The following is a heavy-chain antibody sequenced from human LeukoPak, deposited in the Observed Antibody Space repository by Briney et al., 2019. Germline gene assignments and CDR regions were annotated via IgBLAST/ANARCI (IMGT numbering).Heavy chain of an antibody. V-gene: IGHV3-23*01. CDR2: ISGGAAGA. Sequence: GGSLRLSCVASGFTLSAYMMSWVRQAPGKGLEWVSGISGGAAGAFYSDSVRGRFTISRDSPKNTLYLQMNSLRVEDTAVYYCTKDPLDYWGQGTLVTVSS. CDR1: GFTLSAYM. CDR3: TKDPLDY. J-gene: IGHJ4*02.